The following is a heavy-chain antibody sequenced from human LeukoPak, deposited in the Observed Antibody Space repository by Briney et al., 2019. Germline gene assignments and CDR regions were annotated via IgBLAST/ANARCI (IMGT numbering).Heavy chain of an antibody. D-gene: IGHD3-10*01. CDR2: ISSSGSTI. Sequence: AGGSLRLSCAASGFTFSSYEMNWVRQAPGKGLECVSYISSSGSTIYYADSVKGRFTISRDNVKNSLYLQMNSMRAEDTAVYYCARSSHYFGEYYFDYWGQGTLVTVSS. V-gene: IGHV3-48*03. J-gene: IGHJ4*02. CDR3: ARSSHYFGEYYFDY. CDR1: GFTFSSYE.